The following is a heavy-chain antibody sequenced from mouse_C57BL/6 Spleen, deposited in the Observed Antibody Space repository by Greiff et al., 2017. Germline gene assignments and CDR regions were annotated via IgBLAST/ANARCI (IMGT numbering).Heavy chain of an antibody. J-gene: IGHJ2*01. CDR1: GYTFTSYW. D-gene: IGHD4-1*01. V-gene: IGHV1-64*01. CDR3: ARDWDYYFDY. Sequence: QVQLQQPGAELVKPGASVKLSCKASGYTFTSYWMHWVKQRPGKGLEWIGMIHPNCGVTNYNKKFKSKSTLTLDKSSSTADMQLSSLTSEDSAVYYCARDWDYYFDYWGQGTTLTVAS. CDR2: IHPNCGVT.